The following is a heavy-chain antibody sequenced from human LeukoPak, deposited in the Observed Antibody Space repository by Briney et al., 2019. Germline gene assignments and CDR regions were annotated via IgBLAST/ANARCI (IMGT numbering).Heavy chain of an antibody. Sequence: PSETLSLTCTVSGGSISYYCWSWIRQPPGKGLEWIGSIYYSGSTNYNPSLQSRVTISVETSKNQVSLKLSSVTAADTAVYYCARHLYTGYDYWGQGILVTVSS. V-gene: IGHV4-59*01. CDR3: ARHLYTGYDY. J-gene: IGHJ4*02. D-gene: IGHD5-12*01. CDR1: GGSISYYC. CDR2: IYYSGST.